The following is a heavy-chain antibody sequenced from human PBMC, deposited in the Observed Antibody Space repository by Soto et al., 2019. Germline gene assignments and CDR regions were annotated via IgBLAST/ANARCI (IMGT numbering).Heavy chain of an antibody. CDR3: ATSNWFDP. Sequence: QLQLQESGPGLVNPSETLSLTCTVSGGSISSSSYYWGWIRQPPGKGLEWIGSIYYSGSTYYNPSLKTRVTISADTSNNQFSLKLSSVSATDTAVYYCATSNWFDPWGEGTLVTVSS. J-gene: IGHJ5*02. CDR2: IYYSGST. CDR1: GGSISSSSYY. V-gene: IGHV4-39*01.